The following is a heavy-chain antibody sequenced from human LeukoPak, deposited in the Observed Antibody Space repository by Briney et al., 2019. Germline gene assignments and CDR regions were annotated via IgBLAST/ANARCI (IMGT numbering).Heavy chain of an antibody. V-gene: IGHV4-59*01. Sequence: SETLSLTCTVSGGSISNYYWSWIRQPPGKGLELIGYIYYSWSTYYNPSLRSRVTISVDTSKNQFSLNLNSVTAADTAVYYCARALSGTYGLFQHWGQGTLVTVSS. J-gene: IGHJ1*01. CDR1: GGSISNYY. CDR2: IYYSWST. CDR3: ARALSGTYGLFQH. D-gene: IGHD1-26*01.